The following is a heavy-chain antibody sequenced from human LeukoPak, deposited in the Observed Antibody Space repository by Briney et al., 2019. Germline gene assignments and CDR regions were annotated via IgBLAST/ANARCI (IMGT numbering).Heavy chain of an antibody. CDR1: GYTFTGYY. V-gene: IGHV1-69*04. D-gene: IGHD5-24*01. CDR2: IIPILGIA. J-gene: IGHJ2*01. CDR3: ARDALDGYNVGYFDL. Sequence: GASVKVSCKASGYTFTGYYMHWVRQAPGQGLEWMGRIIPILGIANYAQKFQGRVTITADKSTSTAYMELSSLRSEDTAVYYCARDALDGYNVGYFDLWGRGTLVTVSS.